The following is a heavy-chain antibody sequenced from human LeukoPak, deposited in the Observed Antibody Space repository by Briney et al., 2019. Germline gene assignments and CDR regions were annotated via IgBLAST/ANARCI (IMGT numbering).Heavy chain of an antibody. CDR3: AKDREDSAMISGVFDL. CDR1: GFTFTSYA. V-gene: IGHV3-23*01. Sequence: GGSLRLSCTASGFTFTSYAMTWVRQAPGKGLEWVSGISGSGGHTYNADSVEGRFTISRDNSKSTVSLQLSSLRVEDTAVYFCAKDREDSAMISGVFDLWGRGTLVTVSS. D-gene: IGHD5-18*01. CDR2: ISGSGGHT. J-gene: IGHJ2*01.